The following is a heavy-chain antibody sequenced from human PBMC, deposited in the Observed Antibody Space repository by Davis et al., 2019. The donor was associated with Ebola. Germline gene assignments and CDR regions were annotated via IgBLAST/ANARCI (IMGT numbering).Heavy chain of an antibody. J-gene: IGHJ4*02. CDR3: ARGRLRSYYFDY. D-gene: IGHD6-25*01. V-gene: IGHV3-7*01. CDR1: GFTFSSYW. Sequence: GESLKISCAASGFTFSSYWMSWVRQAAGKGLGWVANIKQDGSEKYYVDSVKGRFTISRDNAKNSLYLQMNRLRAEDTAVYYCARGRLRSYYFDYWGQGTLVTVSS. CDR2: IKQDGSEK.